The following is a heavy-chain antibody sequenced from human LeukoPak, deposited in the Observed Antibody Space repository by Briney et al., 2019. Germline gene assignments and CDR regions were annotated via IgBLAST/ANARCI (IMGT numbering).Heavy chain of an antibody. J-gene: IGHJ4*02. V-gene: IGHV3-7*03. CDR3: AREGVARDGYNYFYFDY. CDR1: GFTFSSYG. Sequence: PGGSLRLSCVASGFTFSSYGMHWVRQAPGKGLEWVANIKQDGSEKYYVDSVKGRFTISRDNAKNSLYLQMNSLRAEDTAVYYCAREGVARDGYNYFYFDYWGQGTLVTVSS. CDR2: IKQDGSEK. D-gene: IGHD5-24*01.